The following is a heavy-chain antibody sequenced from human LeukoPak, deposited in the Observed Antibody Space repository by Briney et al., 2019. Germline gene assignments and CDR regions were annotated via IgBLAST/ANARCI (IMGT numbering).Heavy chain of an antibody. CDR1: GYTFTGYY. CDR2: INPNSGGT. V-gene: IGHV1-2*06. J-gene: IGHJ5*02. CDR3: ARGGDGVVPAAMYWFDP. D-gene: IGHD2-2*01. Sequence: ASVKVSCKASGYTFTGYYMHWVRQAPGQGLEWMGRINPNSGGTNCAQKFQGRVTMTRDTSISTAYMELSRLRSDDTAVYYCARGGDGVVPAAMYWFDPWGQGTLVTASS.